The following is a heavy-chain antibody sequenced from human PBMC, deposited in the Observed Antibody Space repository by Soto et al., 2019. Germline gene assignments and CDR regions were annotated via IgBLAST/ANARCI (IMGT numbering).Heavy chain of an antibody. Sequence: QVQLQQWGAGLLKPSETLSLTCAVYGGYFSGYYWTWIRQSPGKGLEWIGEINHSGSTNYNPSLKSRVTIFVDTSKNQFSLKLSSVTAADTAIYYCAVGINWFDPWGQGTLVTVSS. V-gene: IGHV4-34*02. J-gene: IGHJ5*02. CDR1: GGYFSGYY. CDR3: AVGINWFDP. CDR2: INHSGST.